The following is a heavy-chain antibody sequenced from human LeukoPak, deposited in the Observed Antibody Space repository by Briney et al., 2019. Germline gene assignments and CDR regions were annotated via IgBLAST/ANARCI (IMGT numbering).Heavy chain of an antibody. D-gene: IGHD6-19*01. J-gene: IGHJ4*02. CDR3: ARAPHAYSSGWSIY. CDR1: GFTFSSYS. Sequence: PGGSLRLSCAASGFTFSSYSMNWVRQAPGKGLEWVSYISSSSSTIYYADSVKGRFTISRDNAKNSLYLQMNSLRAEDTAVYYCARAPHAYSSGWSIYWGQGTLVTVSS. CDR2: ISSSSSTI. V-gene: IGHV3-48*04.